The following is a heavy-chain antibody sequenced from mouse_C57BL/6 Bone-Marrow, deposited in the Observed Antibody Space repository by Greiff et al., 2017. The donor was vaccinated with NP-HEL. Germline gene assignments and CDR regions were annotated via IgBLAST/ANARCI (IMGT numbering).Heavy chain of an antibody. Sequence: EVQLQQSGAELVRPGASVKLSCTASGFNIKDYYMHWVKQRPEQGLEWIGRIDPEDGDTEYAPKFQGKATMTADTSSNTAYLQLSSLTSEDTAVYYCTTGNQFLYYAMDYWGQGTSVTVSS. J-gene: IGHJ4*01. V-gene: IGHV14-1*01. CDR1: GFNIKDYY. CDR3: TTGNQFLYYAMDY. D-gene: IGHD2-1*01. CDR2: IDPEDGDT.